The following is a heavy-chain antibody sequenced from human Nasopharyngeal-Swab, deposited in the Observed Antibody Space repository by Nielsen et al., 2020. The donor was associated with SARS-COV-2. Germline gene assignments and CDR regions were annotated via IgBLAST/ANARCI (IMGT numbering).Heavy chain of an antibody. CDR3: TSLVVPAAIPRNWFDP. Sequence: SETLSLTCAVSGGSISSSSWWSWVRQPPGKGLEWIGEIYHSGSTNYNPSLKSRVTISVDKSKNQFSLKLSSVTAADTAVYYCTSLVVPAAIPRNWFDPWGQGTLVTVSS. CDR1: GGSISSSSW. V-gene: IGHV4-4*02. D-gene: IGHD2-2*01. J-gene: IGHJ5*02. CDR2: IYHSGST.